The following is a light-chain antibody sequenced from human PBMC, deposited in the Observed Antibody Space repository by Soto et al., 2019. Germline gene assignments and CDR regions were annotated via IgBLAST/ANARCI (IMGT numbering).Light chain of an antibody. Sequence: DIQMTQSPSSLSAPVGDRVTITCRASQSISSYLNWYQQKPGKAPKLLIYAASSLQSGVPSRFSGSGSGTDFTLTISSLQPEDFATYYCQHSYSTPPIPFGQGTRLEIK. CDR1: QSISSY. CDR3: QHSYSTPPIP. V-gene: IGKV1-39*01. CDR2: AAS. J-gene: IGKJ5*01.